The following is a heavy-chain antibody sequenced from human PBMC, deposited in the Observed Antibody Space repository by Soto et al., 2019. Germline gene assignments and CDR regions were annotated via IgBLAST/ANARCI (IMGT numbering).Heavy chain of an antibody. Sequence: HPGGSLRLSCAASGFTFSSYAMSWVRQAPGKGLEWVSAISGSGGSTYYADSVKGRFTISRDNSKNTLYLQMNSLRAEDTAVYYCAKLRYYYDSSGYFYFDYWGQGTLVTVSS. CDR2: ISGSGGST. CDR1: GFTFSSYA. V-gene: IGHV3-23*01. D-gene: IGHD3-22*01. J-gene: IGHJ4*02. CDR3: AKLRYYYDSSGYFYFDY.